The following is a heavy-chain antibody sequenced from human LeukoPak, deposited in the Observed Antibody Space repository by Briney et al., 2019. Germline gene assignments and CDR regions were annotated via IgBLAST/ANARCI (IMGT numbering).Heavy chain of an antibody. CDR2: IYHSGST. Sequence: EXXYLTCAVSGYSISSGYYWGWIRQPPGKGLEWIGSIYHSGSTYYNPSLKRRVTISVERYKNNVCMEVSSVTAADTAVYYCARHLDSSWDLFAWYFDLWGRGTLVTVSS. CDR3: ARHLDSSWDLFAWYFDL. J-gene: IGHJ2*01. CDR1: GYSISSGYY. V-gene: IGHV4-38-2*01. D-gene: IGHD6-13*01.